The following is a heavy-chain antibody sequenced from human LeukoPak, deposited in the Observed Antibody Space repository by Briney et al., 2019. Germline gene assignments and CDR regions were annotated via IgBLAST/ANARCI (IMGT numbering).Heavy chain of an antibody. J-gene: IGHJ4*02. Sequence: PSETLSLTCAVYGGSFSGYYWSWIRQPPGKGLEWIGEINHSGSTNYNPSLKSRVTISVDTSKNQFSLELSSVTAADTAVYYCARGYSSGWYPLLDYWGQGTLVTVSS. CDR1: GGSFSGYY. CDR3: ARGYSSGWYPLLDY. V-gene: IGHV4-34*01. CDR2: INHSGST. D-gene: IGHD6-19*01.